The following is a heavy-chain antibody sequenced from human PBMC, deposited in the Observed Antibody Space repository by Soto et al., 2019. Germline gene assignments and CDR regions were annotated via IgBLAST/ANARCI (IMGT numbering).Heavy chain of an antibody. V-gene: IGHV1-69*10. J-gene: IGHJ4*02. D-gene: IGHD2-15*01. CDR3: TSCGSCYTGHSFDY. Sequence: VKVSWKACGGAFSSYSIRWVCQAPGQGPEWMGRIIPILGIANYAQKFQGRVTITADKSTSTAYMELSSLRSEDTAVYFCTSCGSCYTGHSFDYWGQGTLVTV. CDR2: IIPILGIA. CDR1: GGAFSSYS.